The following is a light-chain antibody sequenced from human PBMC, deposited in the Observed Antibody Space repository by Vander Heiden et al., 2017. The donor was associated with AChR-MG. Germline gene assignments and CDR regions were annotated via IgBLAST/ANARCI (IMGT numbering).Light chain of an antibody. V-gene: IGKV4-1*01. J-gene: IGKJ2*01. CDR3: QQDDSTLYT. CDR1: QSVLYSSNNKNY. Sequence: DIVMTQSPDSLAVSLGERATINCKSSQSVLYSSNNKNYLAWYQQKPGQPPKLLIYWASTRESGVPDRFSGSGSGTDFTLTISILHAEDVAVYYCQQDDSTLYTFGQRTKLEIK. CDR2: WAS.